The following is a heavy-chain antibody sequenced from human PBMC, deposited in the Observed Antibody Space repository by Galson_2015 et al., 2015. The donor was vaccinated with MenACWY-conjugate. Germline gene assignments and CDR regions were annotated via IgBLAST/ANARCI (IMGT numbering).Heavy chain of an antibody. J-gene: IGHJ5*02. CDR1: GFTFSSYA. D-gene: IGHD3-16*02. CDR2: ISGSGGST. CDR3: AKGRSLSRPNWFDP. V-gene: IGHV3-23*01. Sequence: SLRLSCAASGFTFSSYAMSWVRQAPGKGLEWVLDISGSGGSTYYADSVKGRFTISRDNSKNTLYLQMNSLRAEDTAVYYCAKGRSLSRPNWFDPWGQGTLVTVSS.